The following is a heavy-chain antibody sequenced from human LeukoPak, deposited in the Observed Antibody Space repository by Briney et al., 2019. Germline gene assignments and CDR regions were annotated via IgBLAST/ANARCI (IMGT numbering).Heavy chain of an antibody. CDR2: ISSSGRTI. D-gene: IGHD3-9*01. J-gene: IGHJ3*02. CDR3: ASRLTPDWLTYGVPDGFDI. CDR1: EFTLIDHY. Sequence: GGSLRLSCAASEFTLIDHYMSWIRQAPGKGLEWVAFISSSGRTIHYADSVQGRFTISRDNAKNSLYLQMNSLRAEDTAVYYCASRLTPDWLTYGVPDGFDIWGQGTMVTVSS. V-gene: IGHV3-11*01.